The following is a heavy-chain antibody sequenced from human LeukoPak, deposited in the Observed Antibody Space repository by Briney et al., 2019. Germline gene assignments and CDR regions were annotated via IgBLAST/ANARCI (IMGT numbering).Heavy chain of an antibody. CDR1: GFTFSGYA. V-gene: IGHV3-30*18. J-gene: IGHJ3*02. CDR2: ISYDGSNK. CDR3: VKESGFMVAPNSAFDI. Sequence: GGSLRLSCAASGFTFSGYAMHWVRQAPGKGLEWVAVISYDGSNKYYADSVKGRFTISRDNSKNTLYLQMSSLRAEDTAVYYCVKESGFMVAPNSAFDIWGQGTMVTVSS. D-gene: IGHD4/OR15-4a*01.